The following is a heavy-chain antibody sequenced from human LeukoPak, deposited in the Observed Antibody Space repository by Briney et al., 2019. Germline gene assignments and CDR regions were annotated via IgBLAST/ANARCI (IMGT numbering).Heavy chain of an antibody. J-gene: IGHJ4*02. CDR2: IYTSGST. V-gene: IGHV4-4*07. CDR1: GGSISSYY. CDR3: ARDVYQRGYSYGYDY. D-gene: IGHD5-18*01. Sequence: PSETLSLTCTVSGGSISSYYWTWIRQPAGKGLEWIGRIYTSGSTNYNPSLKSRVTMSVDTSKNQFSLKLSSVTAADTAVYYCARDVYQRGYSYGYDYWGQGTLVTVSS.